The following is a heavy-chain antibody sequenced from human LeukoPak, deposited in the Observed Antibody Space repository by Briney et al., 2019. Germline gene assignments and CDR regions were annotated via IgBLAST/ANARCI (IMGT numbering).Heavy chain of an antibody. V-gene: IGHV3-23*01. Sequence: PGGSLRLSCAGSGLTFSSYAMSWVRQAPGKGLEWVSGIGDSGGGTYYADSVKGRFTISRDNSKNTLYLQMNSLRAGDTAVYYCAKDTSIGRYCTNGVCSPFDYWGQGTLVTVSS. J-gene: IGHJ4*02. D-gene: IGHD2-8*01. CDR2: IGDSGGGT. CDR3: AKDTSIGRYCTNGVCSPFDY. CDR1: GLTFSSYA.